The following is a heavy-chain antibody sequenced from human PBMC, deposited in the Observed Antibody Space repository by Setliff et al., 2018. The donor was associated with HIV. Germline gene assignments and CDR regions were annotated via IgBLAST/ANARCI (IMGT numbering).Heavy chain of an antibody. CDR1: GFTFSSYS. D-gene: IGHD5-12*01. CDR3: AKDPRAAVATICDY. V-gene: IGHV3-21*04. CDR2: ISSSSSYI. J-gene: IGHJ4*02. Sequence: GGSLRLSCAASGFTFSSYSMNWVRQAPGKGLEWVSSISSSSSYIYYADSVKGRFTISRDNAKNSLFLQMNSLRAEDTAVYYCAKDPRAAVATICDYWGQGTLVTVSS.